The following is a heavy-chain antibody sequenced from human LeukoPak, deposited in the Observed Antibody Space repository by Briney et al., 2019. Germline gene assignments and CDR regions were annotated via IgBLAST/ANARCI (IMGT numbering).Heavy chain of an antibody. CDR3: TRDHTGTWRFDF. V-gene: IGHV6-1*01. J-gene: IGHJ4*02. CDR1: GDSVSSNSAA. CDR2: TYYRSKWYN. Sequence: SQTLSLTCAISGDSVSSNSAAWNWIRLSPSRGLEWLGRTYYRSKWYNDYAVSVKSRITINPDTSKNQFSLQFNSVTPEDTAMYYCTRDHTGTWRFDFWGQGALVTVSS.